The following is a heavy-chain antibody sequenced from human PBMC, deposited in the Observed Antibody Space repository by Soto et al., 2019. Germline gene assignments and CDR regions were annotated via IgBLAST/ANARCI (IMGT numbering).Heavy chain of an antibody. CDR3: ARSQGSSTSLEIYYYYHYGMDA. CDR2: IIPITATA. V-gene: IGHV1-69*01. J-gene: IGHJ6*02. CDR1: GGTFGSYA. D-gene: IGHD2-2*01. Sequence: QVQLVQSGAEVKKPGSSVKVSCKASGGTFGSYAISWVRQAPGQGLEWMGGIIPITATANYAQKFQGRVTITSHESTSTASMQLSSLRSADTAVYYCARSQGSSTSLEIYYYYHYGMDAWGQGTTVTVSS.